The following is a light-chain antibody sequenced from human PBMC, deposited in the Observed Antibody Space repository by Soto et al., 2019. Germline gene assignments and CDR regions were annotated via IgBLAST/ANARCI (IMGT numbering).Light chain of an antibody. CDR1: QGVSRK. V-gene: IGKV3-11*01. CDR2: GAS. Sequence: IVMTQSPDTLSVAPGERVTFSCRASQGVSRKLAWYQHKPGQAPRLLISGASTGATGIPARFSGSRSGTDFTLTISSLEPEYFAVYYCQQRSTGALTFAGGTKVDIK. J-gene: IGKJ4*01. CDR3: QQRSTGALT.